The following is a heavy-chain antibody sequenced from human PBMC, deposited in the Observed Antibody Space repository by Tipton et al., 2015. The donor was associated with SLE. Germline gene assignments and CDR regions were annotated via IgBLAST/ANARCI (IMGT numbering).Heavy chain of an antibody. J-gene: IGHJ6*02. V-gene: IGHV5-51*03. CDR1: GYRFPNYW. CDR2: IYAGDSDT. D-gene: IGHD2-15*01. CDR3: ARLGYGCSGGRCFGVDV. Sequence: QLVQSGAEVKKPGDSLKISCKGSGYRFPNYWIGWVRQLPGKGLEWMGVIYAGDSDTRYSPSFQGQVTISVDKSISTAYLQWSSLKASDSAIYYCARLGYGCSGGRCFGVDVWGQGTTVSVSS.